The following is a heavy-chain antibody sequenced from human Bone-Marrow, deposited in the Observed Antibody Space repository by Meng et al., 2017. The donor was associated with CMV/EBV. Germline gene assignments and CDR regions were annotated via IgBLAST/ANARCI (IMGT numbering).Heavy chain of an antibody. D-gene: IGHD3-22*01. CDR1: GYTFTSYY. CDR3: ARGGYYDSSGYYDVGY. J-gene: IGHJ4*02. V-gene: IGHV1-46*01. Sequence: ASVKVSCKASGYTFTSYYMHWVRQAPGQGLEWMGIINPSGGSTNYAQKFQGRVTMTRDTSTSTVYMELSSLRSEDTAVYYCARGGYYDSSGYYDVGYWGQGTLVTVSS. CDR2: INPSGGST.